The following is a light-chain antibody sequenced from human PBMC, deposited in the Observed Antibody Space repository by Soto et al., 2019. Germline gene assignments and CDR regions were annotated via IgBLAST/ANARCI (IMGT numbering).Light chain of an antibody. CDR3: QQYDGWLRIT. CDR2: GAS. J-gene: IGKJ4*01. V-gene: IGKV3D-15*01. CDR1: QSVNIY. Sequence: EIVMTQSPATLSVSPGERATLSCRASQSVNIYLAWYQQKPGQAPRLLIFGASSRATGIPARFNGSGSGTEVNQAISSLQSEDFAVYFSQQYDGWLRITFGGGTQVEIK.